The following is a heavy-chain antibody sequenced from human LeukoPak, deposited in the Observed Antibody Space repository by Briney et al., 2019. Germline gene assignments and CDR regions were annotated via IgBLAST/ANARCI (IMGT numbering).Heavy chain of an antibody. CDR3: ARLHLQLGDAFDI. J-gene: IGHJ3*02. CDR2: ISSSGSTI. D-gene: IGHD6-13*01. CDR1: GFTFSDYY. Sequence: GGSLRLSCSASGFTFSDYYMSWIRQAPGKGLEWVSYISSSGSTIYYADSVKGRFTISRDNAKNSLYLQMNSLRAEDTAVYYCARLHLQLGDAFDIWGQGTMVTVSS. V-gene: IGHV3-11*01.